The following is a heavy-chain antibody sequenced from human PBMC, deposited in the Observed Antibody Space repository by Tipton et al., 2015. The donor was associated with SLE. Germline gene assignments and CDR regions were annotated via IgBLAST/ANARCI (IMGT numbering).Heavy chain of an antibody. CDR3: ARHKDYYDSSGDPPFDY. D-gene: IGHD3-22*01. Sequence: TLSLTCTVSGGSISSYYWSWIRQPPGKGLEWIGYIYYSGSTNYNPSLKSRVAISVDTSKNQFSLKLSSVTAADTAVYYCARHKDYYDSSGDPPFDYWGQGTLVTVSS. CDR2: IYYSGST. J-gene: IGHJ4*02. V-gene: IGHV4-59*08. CDR1: GGSISSYY.